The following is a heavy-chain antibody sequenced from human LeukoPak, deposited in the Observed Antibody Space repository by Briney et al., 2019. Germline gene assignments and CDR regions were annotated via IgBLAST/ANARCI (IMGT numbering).Heavy chain of an antibody. D-gene: IGHD5-18*01. CDR3: ARDQSDRATNYGLDV. J-gene: IGHJ6*02. V-gene: IGHV4-59*01. Sequence: SETLSLTCTVSGGSISTYYWSWIRQPPGKALEWIGYIYYSGSTNYNPSLKSRVTISVDTSKNEFFLTFTSLTAADTAVYYCARDQSDRATNYGLDVWGQGTTVTVSS. CDR1: GGSISTYY. CDR2: IYYSGST.